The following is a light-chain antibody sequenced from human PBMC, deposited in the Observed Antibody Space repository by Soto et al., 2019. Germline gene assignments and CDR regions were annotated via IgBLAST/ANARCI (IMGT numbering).Light chain of an antibody. V-gene: IGLV2-14*03. J-gene: IGLJ3*02. CDR3: SSYTSSSTLVV. Sequence: QSVLTQPASVSGSPGQSITISCTGTSGDVGGYNYVSWYQQHPGKAPKLMIYDVTNRPSGVSNRFSGSKSGNTASLTISGLQAEDEADYYCSSYTSSSTLVVLGGGTKLTVL. CDR1: SGDVGGYNY. CDR2: DVT.